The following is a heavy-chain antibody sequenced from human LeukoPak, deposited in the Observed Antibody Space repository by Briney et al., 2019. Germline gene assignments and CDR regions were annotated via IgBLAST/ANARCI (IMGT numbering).Heavy chain of an antibody. V-gene: IGHV4-61*02. CDR1: GGSISSGSYY. D-gene: IGHD6-13*01. J-gene: IGHJ5*02. CDR3: ARDSSSSWYLGSNWFDP. Sequence: SETLPLTCTVSGGSISSGSYYWSWIRQPAGKGLEWIGRIYTSGSTNYNPSLKSRVTISVDTSKNQFSLKLSSVTAADTAVYYCARDSSSSWYLGSNWFDPWGQGTLVTVSS. CDR2: IYTSGST.